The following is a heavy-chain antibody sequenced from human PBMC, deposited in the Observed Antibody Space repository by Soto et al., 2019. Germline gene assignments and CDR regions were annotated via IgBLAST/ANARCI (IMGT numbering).Heavy chain of an antibody. CDR2: ISGSGDST. D-gene: IGHD2-15*01. CDR3: AKETLGYCSSGSCRIDY. V-gene: IGHV3-23*01. J-gene: IGHJ4*02. Sequence: GGSLRLSCAASGFTFSSYAMSWVRQAPGKGLEWVSTISGSGDSTYYADSVRGRFTISRDNSKNTLYLQMNSLRAEDTAVYYCAKETLGYCSSGSCRIDYWGQGT. CDR1: GFTFSSYA.